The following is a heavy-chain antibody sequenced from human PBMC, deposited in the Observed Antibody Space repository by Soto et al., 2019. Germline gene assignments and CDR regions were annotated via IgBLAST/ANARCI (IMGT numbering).Heavy chain of an antibody. Sequence: GGSLRLSCEASGFAFISYAMHWVRQAPGKGLEWVGVISYDGNYIYYADSVKGRFTISRDNSKNTLYVQVNSLRPEDTAVYYCGKAVLSATSGSYALDVWGQGTTVTVSS. CDR3: GKAVLSATSGSYALDV. D-gene: IGHD5-12*01. CDR1: GFAFISYA. V-gene: IGHV3-30*18. J-gene: IGHJ6*01. CDR2: ISYDGNYI.